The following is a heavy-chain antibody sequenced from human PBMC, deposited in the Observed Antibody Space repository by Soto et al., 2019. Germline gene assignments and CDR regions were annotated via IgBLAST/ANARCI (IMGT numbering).Heavy chain of an antibody. D-gene: IGHD6-19*01. J-gene: IGHJ4*02. V-gene: IGHV3-11*01. CDR3: ARSFWSSSGWKFDY. Sequence: PGGSLRLSCAASGFTFSDYYMSWIRQAPGKGLERVSYISSSGSTIYYADSVKGRFTISRDNAKNSLYLQMNSLRAEDTAVYYCARSFWSSSGWKFDYWGQGTLVTVSS. CDR2: ISSSGSTI. CDR1: GFTFSDYY.